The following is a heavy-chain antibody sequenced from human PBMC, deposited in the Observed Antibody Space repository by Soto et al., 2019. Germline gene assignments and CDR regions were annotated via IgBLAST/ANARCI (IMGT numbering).Heavy chain of an antibody. D-gene: IGHD3-16*01. V-gene: IGHV1-18*03. J-gene: IGHJ6*02. CDR3: VMVDNYVTPTPQDV. CDR2: ISPYTGNT. Sequence: QVQLVQSGDEVKKPGASVKVSCKAYGYIFVNYGIAWVRQAPGQGLEWMGWISPYTGNTHSATKVQGRLTMTTDTSTSTAYMDLGSLTSDDMAVYYCVMVDNYVTPTPQDVWGQGTTVTVSS. CDR1: GYIFVNYG.